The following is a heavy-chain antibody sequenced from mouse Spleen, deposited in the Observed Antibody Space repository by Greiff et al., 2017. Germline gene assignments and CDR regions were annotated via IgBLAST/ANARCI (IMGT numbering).Heavy chain of an antibody. Sequence: QVQLQQSGAELARPGASVKLSCKASGYTFTSYGISWVKQRTGQGLEWIGEIYPRSGNTYYNEKFKGKATLTADKSSSTAYMELRSLTSEDSAVYFCASGRRGFLYAMDYWGQGTSVTVSS. V-gene: IGHV1-81*01. J-gene: IGHJ4*01. CDR1: GYTFTSYG. CDR2: IYPRSGNT. CDR3: ASGRRGFLYAMDY. D-gene: IGHD2-12*01.